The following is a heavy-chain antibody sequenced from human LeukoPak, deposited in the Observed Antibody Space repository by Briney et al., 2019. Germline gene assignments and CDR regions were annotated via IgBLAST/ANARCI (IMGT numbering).Heavy chain of an antibody. V-gene: IGHV4-59*01. D-gene: IGHD6-13*01. J-gene: IGHJ4*02. CDR2: IYYSGST. CDR3: ARAWGSSSWLHLVY. CDR1: GGSISSYY. Sequence: SSETLSLTCTVSGGSISSYYWSWIRQPPGKGLEWIGYIYYSGSTNYNPSLKSRVTISVDTSKNQFSLKLSSVTAADTAVYYCARAWGSSSWLHLVYWGQGTLVTVSS.